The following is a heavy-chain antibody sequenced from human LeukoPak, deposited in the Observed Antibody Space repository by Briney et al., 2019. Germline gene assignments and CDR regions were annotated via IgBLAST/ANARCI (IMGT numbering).Heavy chain of an antibody. CDR1: GGTFSSYA. CDR2: IIPIFGTA. V-gene: IGHV1-69*13. CDR3: ARDSQSAMVMFDP. Sequence: SVKVSCKASGGTFSSYAISWVRQAPGQGLEWMGGIIPIFGTANYAQKFQGRVTITADESTSTAYMELSSLRSEDTAVYYCARDSQSAMVMFDPWGQGTLVTVSS. J-gene: IGHJ5*02. D-gene: IGHD5-18*01.